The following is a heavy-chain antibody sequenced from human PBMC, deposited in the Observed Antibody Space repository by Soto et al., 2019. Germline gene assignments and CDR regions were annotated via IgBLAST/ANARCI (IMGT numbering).Heavy chain of an antibody. CDR2: IYYTGST. V-gene: IGHV4-30-4*01. J-gene: IGHJ6*02. CDR1: GDSITSDDYY. CDR3: ARASVQIIYSYRAMDV. Sequence: QVQLQESGPGLLRPSQTLSLTCTVSGDSITSDDYYWTWIRQPPGKGLEWLGHIYYTGSTSYNPSLESRGSISLDTSKNQFSLRVRSVTAADTAVYYCARASVQIIYSYRAMDVWGHGTSFIVSS. D-gene: IGHD3-10*01.